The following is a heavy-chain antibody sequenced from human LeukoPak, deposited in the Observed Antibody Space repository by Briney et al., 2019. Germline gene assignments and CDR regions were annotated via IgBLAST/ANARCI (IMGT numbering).Heavy chain of an antibody. CDR1: GSAFALYY. Sequence: ASVKVSCKASGSAFALYYIHWLRQAPGEGLEWVGGILPNSGDTFYAQRFRGRVTMTSDTSTNTAYMDLYKLTSDDTAVYFCARPPHELVSAAPFDYWGQGTLVTVSS. D-gene: IGHD2-2*01. CDR2: ILPNSGDT. V-gene: IGHV1-2*02. J-gene: IGHJ4*02. CDR3: ARPPHELVSAAPFDY.